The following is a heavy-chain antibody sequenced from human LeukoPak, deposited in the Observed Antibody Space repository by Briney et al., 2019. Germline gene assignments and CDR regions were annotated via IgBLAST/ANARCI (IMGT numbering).Heavy chain of an antibody. CDR3: ARGDTHYYGSGSPDH. Sequence: PGGSLRLSCATSGFTFSNFGMHWVRQAPGKGLEWVAVIWYDGSNKYYADSVKGRFTISRDSSTKTLYLQMNSLRAEDTAVYHCARGDTHYYGSGSPDHWGQGTLVTVSS. D-gene: IGHD3-10*01. J-gene: IGHJ4*02. V-gene: IGHV3-33*01. CDR1: GFTFSNFG. CDR2: IWYDGSNK.